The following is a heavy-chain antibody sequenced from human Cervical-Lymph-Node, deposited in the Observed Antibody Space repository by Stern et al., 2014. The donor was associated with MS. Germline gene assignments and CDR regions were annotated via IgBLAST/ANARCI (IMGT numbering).Heavy chain of an antibody. D-gene: IGHD3-10*01. CDR2: IIPIIGTA. V-gene: IGHV1-69*01. J-gene: IGHJ4*02. CDR3: ALGGFGHYFEY. CDR1: GGTFSSSD. Sequence: QLVQSGAEVQKPGSSVKVSCRASGGTFSSSDISWVRQAPGQGLEWMGGIIPIIGTANYAQKYQGRVTITAEESTSTGYMELSRLRSEDTAIYYCALGGFGHYFEYWGQGTLVTVSS.